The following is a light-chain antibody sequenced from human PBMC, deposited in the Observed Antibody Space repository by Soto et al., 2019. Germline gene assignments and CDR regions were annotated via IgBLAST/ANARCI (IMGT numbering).Light chain of an antibody. V-gene: IGKV3-15*01. J-gene: IGKJ4*01. CDR2: GAS. CDR3: QQYHRWPLT. Sequence: EIVMTQSPATLSVSPGGSATLSCRASQSVSSDLAWYQQKPGQAPRLLIYGASTRATGVPARFSGSGSGTEFKLTISSLQSEDFAVYYCQQYHRWPLTFGGGTKVDIK. CDR1: QSVSSD.